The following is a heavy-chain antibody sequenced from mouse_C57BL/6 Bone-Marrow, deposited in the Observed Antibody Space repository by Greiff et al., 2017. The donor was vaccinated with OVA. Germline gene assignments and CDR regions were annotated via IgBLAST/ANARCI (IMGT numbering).Heavy chain of an antibody. CDR3: ARGSPSYYSNYVGY. J-gene: IGHJ2*01. V-gene: IGHV3-3*01. CDR1: GFSINSDCY. CDR2: TFYSGIT. Sequence: VQLKESGPSLVRPSQTLSLTCTVTGFSINSDCYWIWIRQFPGNKLEYIGYTFYSGITYYNPSLESRTYITRDTSKNQFSLKFSSVTTEDTATYYCARGSPSYYSNYVGYWGQGTTLTVSS. D-gene: IGHD2-5*01.